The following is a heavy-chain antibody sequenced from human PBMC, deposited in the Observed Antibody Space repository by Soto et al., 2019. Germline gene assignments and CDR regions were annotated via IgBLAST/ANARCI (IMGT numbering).Heavy chain of an antibody. J-gene: IGHJ4*02. CDR2: ISYDGSQK. Sequence: QVPLVESGGGVVQPGRSLRLSCAASGLTFSSYAMHWVRQAPGKGLEWVAVISYDGSQKYYADSVKGRFTISRDNSKNTVYLQMNSLRAEDTAVYYCARAQFSGSYWGAGDYWGQGTLVTVSS. CDR3: ARAQFSGSYWGAGDY. V-gene: IGHV3-30-3*01. D-gene: IGHD1-26*01. CDR1: GLTFSSYA.